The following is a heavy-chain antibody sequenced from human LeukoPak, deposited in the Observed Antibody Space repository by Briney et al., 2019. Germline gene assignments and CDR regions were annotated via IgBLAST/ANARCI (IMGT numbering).Heavy chain of an antibody. Sequence: ASVRVACKTSGFSITDYFMLWVRQAPGQGLEWTGMINPSDGFTRQAQKFEGRVTIASDTSTSTVYMEMSSLTSEDTAVYYCARAVDQDFDYWGQGTLVTVSS. CDR1: GFSITDYF. D-gene: IGHD3/OR15-3a*01. CDR3: ARAVDQDFDY. V-gene: IGHV1-46*01. J-gene: IGHJ4*02. CDR2: INPSDGFT.